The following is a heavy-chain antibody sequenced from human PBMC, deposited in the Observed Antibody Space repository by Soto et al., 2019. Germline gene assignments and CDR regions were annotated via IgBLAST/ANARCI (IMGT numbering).Heavy chain of an antibody. CDR2: INHSGST. V-gene: IGHV4-34*01. Sequence: SETLSLTCAVYGGSFSGYYWSWIRQPPGKGLEWIGEINHSGSTNYNPSLKSRVTISVDTSKNQFSLKLSSVTAADTAVYYCARGLGLLDLTGTTPGNWFDPWGQGTLVTVSS. J-gene: IGHJ5*02. CDR3: ARGLGLLDLTGTTPGNWFDP. D-gene: IGHD1-7*01. CDR1: GGSFSGYY.